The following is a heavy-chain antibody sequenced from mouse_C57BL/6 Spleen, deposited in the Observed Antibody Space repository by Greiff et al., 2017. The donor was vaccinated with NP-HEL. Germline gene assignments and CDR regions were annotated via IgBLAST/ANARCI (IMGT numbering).Heavy chain of an antibody. CDR1: GYSITSGYY. V-gene: IGHV3-6*01. CDR2: ISYDGSN. CDR3: ARDTGGSLY. D-gene: IGHD1-1*01. J-gene: IGHJ3*01. Sequence: EVQLQESGPGLVKPSQSLSLTCSVTGYSITSGYYWNWIRQFPGNKLEWMGYISYDGSNNYNPSLKNRISITRDTSKNQFFLKLNSVTTEDTATYYCARDTGGSLYWGQGTLVTVSA.